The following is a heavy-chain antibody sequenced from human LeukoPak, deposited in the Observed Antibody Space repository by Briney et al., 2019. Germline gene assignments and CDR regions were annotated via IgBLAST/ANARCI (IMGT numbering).Heavy chain of an antibody. CDR3: ARDRSSATFDY. D-gene: IGHD1-26*01. V-gene: IGHV1-69*06. CDR2: IIPIFGTA. Sequence: SVKVSCKASGGTFSSYAISWVRQAPGPGLEWMGGIIPIFGTANYAQKFQGRVTITADKSTSTAYMELSSLRSEDTAVYYCARDRSSATFDYWGQGTLVTVSS. CDR1: GGTFSSYA. J-gene: IGHJ4*02.